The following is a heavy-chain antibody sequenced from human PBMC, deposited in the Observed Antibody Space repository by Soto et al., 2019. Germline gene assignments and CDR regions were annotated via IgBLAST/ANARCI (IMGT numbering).Heavy chain of an antibody. CDR2: ISAYNGNT. CDR3: ARDRYSGSYFHGKVYYYYGMDV. V-gene: IGHV1-18*04. J-gene: IGHJ6*02. D-gene: IGHD1-26*01. Sequence: GASVKVSCKASGYTFTSYGISWVRQAPGQGLEWMGWISAYNGNTNYAQKLQGRVTMTTDTSTSTAYMELRSLRSDDTAVYYCARDRYSGSYFHGKVYYYYGMDVWGQGTTVTVSS. CDR1: GYTFTSYG.